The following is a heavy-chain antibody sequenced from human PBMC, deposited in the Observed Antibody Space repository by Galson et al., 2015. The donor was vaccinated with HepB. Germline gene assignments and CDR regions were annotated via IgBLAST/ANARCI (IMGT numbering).Heavy chain of an antibody. J-gene: IGHJ4*02. CDR1: GGTFSSYA. Sequence: SVKVSCKASGGTFSSYAISWVRQAPGQGLEWMGRIIPILGIANYAQKFQGRVTITADKSTSTAYMELSSLRSEDTAVYYCARCPPVGVLDYWGQGTLGTVSS. V-gene: IGHV1-69*04. D-gene: IGHD2-8*01. CDR2: IIPILGIA. CDR3: ARCPPVGVLDY.